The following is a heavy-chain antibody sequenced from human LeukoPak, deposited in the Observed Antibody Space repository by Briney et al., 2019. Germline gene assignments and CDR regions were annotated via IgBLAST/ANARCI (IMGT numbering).Heavy chain of an antibody. CDR2: INHSGRT. CDR1: GGSFSGYY. CDR3: ARGPHLEIYFDY. Sequence: SETLSLTCAVYGGSFSGYYWSWIRQPPGKGLEWIGEINHSGRTNYNPSLKSRVTISVDTSKNQFSLKLSSVTAADTAVYYCARGPHLEIYFDYWGQGTLVTVSS. V-gene: IGHV4-34*01. J-gene: IGHJ4*02.